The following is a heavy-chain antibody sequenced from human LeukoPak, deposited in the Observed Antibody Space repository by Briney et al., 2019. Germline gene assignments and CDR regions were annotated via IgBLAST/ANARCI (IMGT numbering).Heavy chain of an antibody. CDR1: GFTFSSYS. Sequence: GGSLRLSCAASGFTFSSYSMNWVRQAPGKGLEWVSYISSSSSSIYYADSVKGRFTISRDNAKNSLYLQMNSLRAEDTAVYYCASAPASYSSDYWGQGRLVTVHS. CDR2: ISSSSSSI. CDR3: ASAPASYSSDY. D-gene: IGHD4/OR15-4a*01. V-gene: IGHV3-21*01. J-gene: IGHJ4*02.